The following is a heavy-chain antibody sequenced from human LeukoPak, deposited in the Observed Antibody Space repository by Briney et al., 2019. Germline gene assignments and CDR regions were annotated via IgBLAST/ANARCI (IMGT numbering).Heavy chain of an antibody. V-gene: IGHV3-23*01. Sequence: ISGSGRSTYYADSVKGRFTISRDNSKNTLYLQMNSLRAEDTAVYYCAKDGVVATAILAYWGQGTLVTVSS. CDR3: AKDGVVATAILAY. CDR2: ISGSGRST. J-gene: IGHJ4*02. D-gene: IGHD2-21*02.